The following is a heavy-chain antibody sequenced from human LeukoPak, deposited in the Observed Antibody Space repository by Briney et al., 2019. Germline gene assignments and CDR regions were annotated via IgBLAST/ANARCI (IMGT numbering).Heavy chain of an antibody. Sequence: GRSLRLSYAASGFTFSSYGMHWVRQAPGKGLEWVAVIWYDGSNKYYADSVKGRFTISRDNSKNTLYLQMNSLRAEDTAVYYCARDKRDSSYFDYWGQGTLVTVSS. CDR2: IWYDGSNK. CDR3: ARDKRDSSYFDY. V-gene: IGHV3-33*01. J-gene: IGHJ4*02. CDR1: GFTFSSYG. D-gene: IGHD3-22*01.